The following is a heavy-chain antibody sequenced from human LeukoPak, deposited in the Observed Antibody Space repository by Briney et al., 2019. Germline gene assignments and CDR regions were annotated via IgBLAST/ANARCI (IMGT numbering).Heavy chain of an antibody. CDR1: GFTFSSYG. D-gene: IGHD3-22*01. Sequence: GGSLRLSCAASGFTFSSYGMHWVRQAPGKGLEWVAVIWYDGSNKYYADSVKGRFTISRDNAKNSLYLQMNSLRAEDTAVYYCARATYYYDSSGYCYFDYWGQGTLVTVSS. CDR2: IWYDGSNK. CDR3: ARATYYYDSSGYCYFDY. J-gene: IGHJ4*02. V-gene: IGHV3-33*01.